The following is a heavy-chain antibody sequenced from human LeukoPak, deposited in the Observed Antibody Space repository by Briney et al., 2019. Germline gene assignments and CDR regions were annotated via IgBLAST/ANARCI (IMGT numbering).Heavy chain of an antibody. Sequence: TSETLSLTCTVSGGSISSSSYYWGWIRQPPGKGLEWIGSIYYSGSTYYNPSLKSRVTISVDTSKNQFSLKLSSVTAADTAVYYCARQTHRVWGNDYWGQGTLVTVSS. J-gene: IGHJ4*02. V-gene: IGHV4-39*01. CDR1: GGSISSSSYY. CDR2: IYYSGST. D-gene: IGHD3-16*01. CDR3: ARQTHRVWGNDY.